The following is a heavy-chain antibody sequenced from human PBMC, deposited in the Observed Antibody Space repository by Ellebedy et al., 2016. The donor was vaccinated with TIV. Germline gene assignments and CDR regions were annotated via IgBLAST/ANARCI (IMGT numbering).Heavy chain of an antibody. V-gene: IGHV1-18*01. D-gene: IGHD3-22*01. CDR2: ISGYNGTP. CDR1: GYSFSTYG. J-gene: IGHJ2*01. Sequence: ASVKVSCXATGYSFSTYGISWVRQAPGQGLEWMGWISGYNGTPNYAQKFQGRVTMTTDTSTSTGYMELKSLRSDDTAVYYCARDGSYYYESSGHYADLWGRGTLVTVSS. CDR3: ARDGSYYYESSGHYADL.